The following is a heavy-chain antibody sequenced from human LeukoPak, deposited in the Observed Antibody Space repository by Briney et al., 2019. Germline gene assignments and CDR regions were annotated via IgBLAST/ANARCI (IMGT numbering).Heavy chain of an antibody. CDR2: ISSSSSYI. CDR3: ASNQYSYGPIFDY. D-gene: IGHD5-18*01. CDR1: GFTFSSYS. J-gene: IGHJ4*02. Sequence: GGSLRLSCAASGFTFSSYSMNWVRQAPGKGLEWVSSISSSSSYIYYADSVKGRFTISRDNAKNSLYLQMNSLRAEDTAVYYCASNQYSYGPIFDYWGQGTLVTVSS. V-gene: IGHV3-21*01.